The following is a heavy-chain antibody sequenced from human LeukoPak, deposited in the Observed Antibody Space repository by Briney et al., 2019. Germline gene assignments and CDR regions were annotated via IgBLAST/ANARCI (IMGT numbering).Heavy chain of an antibody. CDR2: IYHSGDT. D-gene: IGHD5-18*01. Sequence: PSETLSLTCTVSGGSISSYYWSWIRQPPGKGLEWIAYIYHSGDTNYNPSLKSRVTISVDTSKNQFSLKVNSVTAEDTAVYYCARLVRDTATGYWYFDLWGRGTLVTVSP. J-gene: IGHJ2*01. CDR3: ARLVRDTATGYWYFDL. V-gene: IGHV4-59*12. CDR1: GGSISSYY.